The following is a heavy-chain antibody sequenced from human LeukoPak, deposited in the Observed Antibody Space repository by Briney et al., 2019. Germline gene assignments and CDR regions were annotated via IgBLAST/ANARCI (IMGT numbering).Heavy chain of an antibody. Sequence: SETLSLTCTVSGGSVSSGSYYWSWIRHPPGKGLEWIGYIYYSGSTNYNPSLKSRVTIPVDTSKNQFSLKLSSVTAADTAVYYCARSIMITSQLDYWGQGTLVTVSS. CDR3: ARSIMITSQLDY. D-gene: IGHD3-16*01. CDR2: IYYSGST. V-gene: IGHV4-61*01. J-gene: IGHJ4*02. CDR1: GGSVSSGSYY.